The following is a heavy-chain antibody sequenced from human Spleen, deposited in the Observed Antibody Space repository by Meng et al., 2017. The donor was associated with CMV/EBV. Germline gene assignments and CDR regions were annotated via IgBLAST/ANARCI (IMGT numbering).Heavy chain of an antibody. CDR2: IIPIFDTT. D-gene: IGHD2-2*02. CDR3: ARDRTGDCSSTSCYNYYYYYGMDV. CDR1: GGTFNTFA. Sequence: SVKVSCKASGGTFNTFAFSWVRQAPGQGLEWVGGIIPIFDTTNYAQKFQGRVTITTDESTSIVYMELNSLTSEDTAVYYCARDRTGDCSSTSCYNYYYYYGMDVWGQGTTVTVSS. J-gene: IGHJ6*02. V-gene: IGHV1-69*05.